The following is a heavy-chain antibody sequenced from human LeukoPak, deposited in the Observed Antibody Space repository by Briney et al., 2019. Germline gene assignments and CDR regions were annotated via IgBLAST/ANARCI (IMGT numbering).Heavy chain of an antibody. J-gene: IGHJ4*02. V-gene: IGHV1-69*13. CDR3: ARGGFHYDILSGRRTNPPDY. CDR2: IIPIFGTA. Sequence: SVKVSCKDSGGTFSSHAISWVRQAPGQGLEWMGGIIPIFGTANYAQKFQGRVTITADESTSTAYMELSSLRSEDTAVYYCARGGFHYDILSGRRTNPPDYWGQGTLVTVSS. CDR1: GGTFSSHA. D-gene: IGHD3-9*01.